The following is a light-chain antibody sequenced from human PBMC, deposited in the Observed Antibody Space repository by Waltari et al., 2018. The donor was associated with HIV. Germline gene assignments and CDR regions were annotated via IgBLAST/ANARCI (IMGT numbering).Light chain of an antibody. CDR1: QSLLYTSNNKNF. V-gene: IGKV4-1*01. CDR2: WAF. Sequence: DIVMTQSPESLPVSLGERASINCKSSQSLLYTSNNKNFLAWYQQKPGQPPKLLIYWAFTRESGIPDRFSGSGSVTDFTRTISGLQADDVAIYYCQQYYTTPRTFGGGTKVEI. J-gene: IGKJ4*01. CDR3: QQYYTTPRT.